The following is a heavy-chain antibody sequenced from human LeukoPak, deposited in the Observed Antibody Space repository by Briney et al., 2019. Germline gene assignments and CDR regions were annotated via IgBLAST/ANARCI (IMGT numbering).Heavy chain of an antibody. D-gene: IGHD3-22*01. J-gene: IGHJ4*02. CDR1: GFTFSSYA. CDR3: ARGDSSGYYIDY. V-gene: IGHV3-30-3*01. Sequence: GRSLRLSCAASGFTFSSYAMHWVRQAPGKGLEWVAVISYDGSNKYSADSVKGRFTISRDNSKNTLYLQMNSLGAEDTAVYYCARGDSSGYYIDYWGQGTLVTASS. CDR2: ISYDGSNK.